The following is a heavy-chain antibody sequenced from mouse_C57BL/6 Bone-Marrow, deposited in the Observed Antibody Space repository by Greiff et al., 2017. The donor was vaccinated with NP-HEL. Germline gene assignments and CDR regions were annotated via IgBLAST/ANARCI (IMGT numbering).Heavy chain of an antibody. D-gene: IGHD2-4*01. CDR3: AREDYGEERFAY. CDR2: IDPSDSYT. J-gene: IGHJ3*01. CDR1: GYTFTSYW. Sequence: QVQLQQPGAELVKPGASVKLSCKASGYTFTSYWMQWVKQRPGQGLEWIGEIDPSDSYTNYNQKFKGKATLTVDTSSSTAYMQLSSLTSEDSAVYYCAREDYGEERFAYGGQGTVVTVSA. V-gene: IGHV1-50*01.